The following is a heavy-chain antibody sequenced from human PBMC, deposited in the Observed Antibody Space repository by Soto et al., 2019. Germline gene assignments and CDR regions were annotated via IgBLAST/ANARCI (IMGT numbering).Heavy chain of an antibody. CDR1: GFPSSTYGFSTYA. D-gene: IGHD3-10*01. J-gene: IGHJ4*01. CDR3: AKGTSSDFLLSFDD. Sequence: PGGSLRLSCLASGFPSSTYGFSTYAMTWVRQPPGKGLEWVSVITGSASHSYYAESVKGRFTISRDNSRNTLFLQMDSVRADDTAVYFCAKGTSSDFLLSFDDWGHGTLVTVSS. V-gene: IGHV3-23*01. CDR2: ITGSASHS.